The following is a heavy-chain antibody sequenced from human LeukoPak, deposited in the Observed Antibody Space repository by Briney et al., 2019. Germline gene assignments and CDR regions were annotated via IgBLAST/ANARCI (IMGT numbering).Heavy chain of an antibody. D-gene: IGHD3-16*01. CDR2: IYYSGST. CDR1: GGSISSYY. J-gene: IGHJ4*02. CDR3: ARAGGFFSPFGY. V-gene: IGHV4-59*12. Sequence: SETLSLTCTVSGGSISSYYWSWIRQPPGKGLEWIGYIYYSGSTNYNPSLKSRVTISVDTSKNQFSLKLSPVTAADTAVYYCARAGGFFSPFGYWGQGTLVTVSS.